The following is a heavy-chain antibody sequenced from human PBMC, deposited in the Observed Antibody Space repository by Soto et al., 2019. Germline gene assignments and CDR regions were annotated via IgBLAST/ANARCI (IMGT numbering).Heavy chain of an antibody. V-gene: IGHV3-21*01. D-gene: IGHD2-15*01. CDR1: GFTFSSYS. CDR2: ISSSSSYI. CDR3: ARDRQMLHTYFDY. J-gene: IGHJ4*02. Sequence: GGSLRLSCAASGFTFSSYSINWVRQAPGKGLEWVSSISSSSSYIYYADSVKGRFTISRDNAKNSLYLQMNSLRAEDTAVYYCARDRQMLHTYFDYLGQGTLVTVSS.